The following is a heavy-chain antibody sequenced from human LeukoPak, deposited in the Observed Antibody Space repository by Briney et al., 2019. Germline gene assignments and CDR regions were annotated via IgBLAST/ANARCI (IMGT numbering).Heavy chain of an antibody. Sequence: GRSLRLSCAASGFTFSSYAMHRVRQAPGKGLEWVAVISYDGSNKYYADSVKGRFTISRDNSKNTLYLQMNSLRAEDTAVYYCARVIAVAGPIDYWGQGTLVTVSS. V-gene: IGHV3-30*01. D-gene: IGHD6-19*01. CDR1: GFTFSSYA. J-gene: IGHJ4*02. CDR3: ARVIAVAGPIDY. CDR2: ISYDGSNK.